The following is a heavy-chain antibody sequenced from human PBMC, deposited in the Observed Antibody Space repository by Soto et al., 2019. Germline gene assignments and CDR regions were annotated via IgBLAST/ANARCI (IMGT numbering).Heavy chain of an antibody. Sequence: SLRLSCXASGFAFDDYAMHWVRQAPGKGLEWVSGISWNSGSIGYADSVKGRFTISRDNAKNSLYLQMNSLRAEDTALYYRAKDLAVANNYYYGMDVWGQGTTVTVSS. V-gene: IGHV3-9*01. J-gene: IGHJ6*02. CDR1: GFAFDDYA. D-gene: IGHD6-19*01. CDR2: ISWNSGSI. CDR3: AKDLAVANNYYYGMDV.